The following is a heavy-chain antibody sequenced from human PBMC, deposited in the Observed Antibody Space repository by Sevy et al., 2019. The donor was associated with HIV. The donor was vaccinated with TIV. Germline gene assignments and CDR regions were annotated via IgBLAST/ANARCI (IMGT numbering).Heavy chain of an antibody. CDR1: GYTLTGFS. CDR2: FDPEDGET. Sequence: ASVKVSCKVTGYTLTGFSMHWVRQTPGKGLEWMGTFDPEDGETIYAQKFQGRVIMTEDTSADTAHMDLSSLTSEETAVYYCAITKDYYDSSGYPFDYWGPGTLVTVSS. CDR3: AITKDYYDSSGYPFDY. V-gene: IGHV1-24*01. D-gene: IGHD3-22*01. J-gene: IGHJ4*02.